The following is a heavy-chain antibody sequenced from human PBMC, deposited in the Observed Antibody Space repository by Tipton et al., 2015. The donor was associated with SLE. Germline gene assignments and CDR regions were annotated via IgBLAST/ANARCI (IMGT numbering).Heavy chain of an antibody. CDR2: ISSSSSYM. CDR3: ARERGQLVYYYYGMDV. Sequence: SLRLSCAASGFTFSTYSMNWVRQAPGKGLEWVSSISSSSSYMYYADSVKGRFTISRDNAKNTLYLQMNSLRAEDTAVYYCARERGQLVYYYYGMDVWGQGTTVTVSS. J-gene: IGHJ6*02. D-gene: IGHD6-6*01. V-gene: IGHV3-21*01. CDR1: GFTFSTYS.